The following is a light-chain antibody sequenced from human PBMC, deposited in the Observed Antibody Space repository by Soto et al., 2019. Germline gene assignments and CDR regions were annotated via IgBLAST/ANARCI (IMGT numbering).Light chain of an antibody. Sequence: QAVVTQPPSVSGAPGQRVTISCTGSSSNIGAGYDVHWYQQFPGTAPKLLIYGKNNRPSGVPDRFSGSKSGTSASLAITGLQAEDEADYYCQSYDSSLSGSEVVFGGGTKVTVL. CDR1: SSNIGAGYD. V-gene: IGLV1-40*01. J-gene: IGLJ2*01. CDR2: GKN. CDR3: QSYDSSLSGSEVV.